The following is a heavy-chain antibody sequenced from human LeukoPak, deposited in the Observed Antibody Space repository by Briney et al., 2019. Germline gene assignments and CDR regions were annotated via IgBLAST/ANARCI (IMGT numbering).Heavy chain of an antibody. J-gene: IGHJ4*02. CDR2: TYYRSKWYN. CDR1: GDSVSSNGAA. Sequence: KRSQTLSLTCAISGDSVSSNGAAWNWIRQSPSRGLEWLGRTYYRSKWYNDYAVSVKSRIIINADSSTNHFSLNMESVTPEDTALYYCARENYYHTSGYYDSWGQATLVTVSS. D-gene: IGHD3-22*01. V-gene: IGHV6-1*01. CDR3: ARENYYHTSGYYDS.